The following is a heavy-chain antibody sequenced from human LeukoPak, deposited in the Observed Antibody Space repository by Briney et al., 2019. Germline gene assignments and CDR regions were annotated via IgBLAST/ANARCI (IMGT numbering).Heavy chain of an antibody. CDR1: GGSVTSGGFY. CDR3: ARHSGSGSLSRPFDP. V-gene: IGHV4-39*01. D-gene: IGHD3-10*01. J-gene: IGHJ5*02. Sequence: SETLSLTCSVSGGSVTSGGFYWGWLRQPPGKGPEWIATIYYTGSTYYNPSLQSRVTISIDTSKNQFSLRLTSVAATDTAVYHCARHSGSGSLSRPFDPWGQGTLVTVSS. CDR2: IYYTGST.